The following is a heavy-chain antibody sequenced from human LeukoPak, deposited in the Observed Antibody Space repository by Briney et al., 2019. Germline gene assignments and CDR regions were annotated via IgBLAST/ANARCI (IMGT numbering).Heavy chain of an antibody. CDR1: GFTFSRYA. D-gene: IGHD1-14*01. CDR3: AKDISSFYNYYYLDV. CDR2: LSGSGRST. Sequence: PGGPLSLSCAASGFTFSRYAMGWVRQAPGRGLEWVSALSGSGRSTYYAASVKGRFTISRDNSKNTLYLQMNSLRAEDTAVYSCAKDISSFYNYYYLDVWGKGTTVTVSS. J-gene: IGHJ6*03. V-gene: IGHV3-23*01.